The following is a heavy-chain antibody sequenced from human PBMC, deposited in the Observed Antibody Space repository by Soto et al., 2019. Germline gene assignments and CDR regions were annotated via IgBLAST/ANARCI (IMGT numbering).Heavy chain of an antibody. V-gene: IGHV5-10-1*01. J-gene: IGHJ6*02. CDR3: ARVSWELLSYYYYGMDV. Sequence: RGESLKISCKGSGYSFTSYWISWVRQMPGKGLEWMGRIDPSDSYTNYSPSFQGHVTISADKSISTAYLQWSSLKASDTAMYYCARVSWELLSYYYYGMDVWGQGTTVTVSS. D-gene: IGHD1-26*01. CDR2: IDPSDSYT. CDR1: GYSFTSYW.